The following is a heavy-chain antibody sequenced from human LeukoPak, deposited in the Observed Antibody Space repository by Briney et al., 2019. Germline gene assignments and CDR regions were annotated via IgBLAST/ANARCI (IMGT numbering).Heavy chain of an antibody. CDR1: GYSFSSYW. J-gene: IGHJ4*02. Sequence: GESLKISCKGLGYSFSSYWNAWVRQRPGKGLEWMGIIYPGGSETSYDPSFQGQVTISADRSTSTAYLQWSSLRASDTAMYYCARASRDGYNQNFDHWGQGTLVTVSS. CDR3: ARASRDGYNQNFDH. CDR2: IYPGGSET. D-gene: IGHD5-24*01. V-gene: IGHV5-51*01.